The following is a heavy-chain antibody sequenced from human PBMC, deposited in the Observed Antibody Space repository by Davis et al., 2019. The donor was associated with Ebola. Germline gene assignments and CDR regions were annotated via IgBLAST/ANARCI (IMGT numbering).Heavy chain of an antibody. CDR1: GYTFTNYY. CDR3: ASGQWLVSSWGYGMDV. Sequence: AASVKVSCKASGYTFTNYYMHWVRQAPGQGLEWMGMINPNDGRTIYAQKFQGRVTMTRDMSTTTVYMELSSPRSEDTAVYYCASGQWLVSSWGYGMDVWGQGTTVTVSS. CDR2: INPNDGRT. J-gene: IGHJ6*02. V-gene: IGHV1-46*01. D-gene: IGHD6-19*01.